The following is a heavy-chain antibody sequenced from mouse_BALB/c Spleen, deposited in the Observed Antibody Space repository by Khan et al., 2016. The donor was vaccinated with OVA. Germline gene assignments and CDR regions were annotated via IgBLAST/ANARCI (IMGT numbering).Heavy chain of an antibody. CDR3: AEGSFLDYFDY. CDR2: ISSGGFT. CDR1: GFTFSSYA. V-gene: IGHV5-6-5*01. Sequence: EVELVESGGGLVKPGGSLKLSCAASGFTFSSYAMSWVRKTPETRLEWVASISSGGFTYYPDSVKGRFTISRDNARNILYLQMSSLRSKDTAMNNGAEGSFLDYFDYWGQGTPLTVSA. D-gene: IGHD6-1*01. J-gene: IGHJ2*01.